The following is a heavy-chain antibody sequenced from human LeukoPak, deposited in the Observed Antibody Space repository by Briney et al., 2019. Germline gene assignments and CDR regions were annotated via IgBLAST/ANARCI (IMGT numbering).Heavy chain of an antibody. J-gene: IGHJ4*02. D-gene: IGHD5-18*01. Sequence: PWGSLRLSCAASGFTFSSXXMSWVRQAPGKGXEXVSAISGSGGSTYYADSVKGRFTISRDNSKNTLYLQMNSLRAEDTAVYYCAKDGYSYGFYWGQGTPVTVSS. V-gene: IGHV3-23*01. CDR2: ISGSGGST. CDR1: GFTFSSXX. CDR3: AKDGYSYGFY.